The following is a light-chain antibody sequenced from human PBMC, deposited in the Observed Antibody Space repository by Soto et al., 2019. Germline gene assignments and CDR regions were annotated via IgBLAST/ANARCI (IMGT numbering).Light chain of an antibody. CDR2: GAS. V-gene: IGKV3-20*01. Sequence: EIVLTQSPGTLSLSPGERATLSCRASQSVPKNFLAWYQQEPAQAPRLLIYGASSRATGIPDRFSGSGSGTDFTLTISRLEPEDFAVYYCHQYAAAPQTFGQGTKVEIK. CDR1: QSVPKNF. J-gene: IGKJ1*01. CDR3: HQYAAAPQT.